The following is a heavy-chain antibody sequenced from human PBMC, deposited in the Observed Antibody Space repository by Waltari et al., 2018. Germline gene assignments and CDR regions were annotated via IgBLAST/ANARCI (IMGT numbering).Heavy chain of an antibody. J-gene: IGHJ6*02. CDR1: GFTFSSFW. Sequence: EEQLVESGGGLVQPGDSLRLSCAAPGFTFSSFWMNWVRQAPGKGPLWVSRISSDASDTTYADSVKGRFTISRDNARNTLYLQMNRLRAEDTAVYFCARVSRRTYRRPVPGRHYYYGMDVWGQGTTVTVSS. CDR3: ARVSRRTYRRPVPGRHYYYGMDV. D-gene: IGHD1-1*01. CDR2: ISSDASDT. V-gene: IGHV3-74*03.